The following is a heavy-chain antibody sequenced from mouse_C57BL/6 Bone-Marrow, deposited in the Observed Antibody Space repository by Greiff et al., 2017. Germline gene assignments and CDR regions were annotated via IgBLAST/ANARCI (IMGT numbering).Heavy chain of an antibody. Sequence: QVQLKQPGAELVKPGASVKLSCKASGYTFTSYWMHWVKQRPGQGLEWIGMIHPNSGSTNYNEKFKSKANLTVDKSSSTAYMQLSSLTSEDSAVYYCARRALNYFDYWGQGTTLTVSS. CDR3: ARRALNYFDY. CDR1: GYTFTSYW. J-gene: IGHJ2*01. CDR2: IHPNSGST. V-gene: IGHV1-64*01.